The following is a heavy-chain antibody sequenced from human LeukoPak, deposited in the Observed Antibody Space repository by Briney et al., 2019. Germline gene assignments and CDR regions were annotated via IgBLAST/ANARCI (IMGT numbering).Heavy chain of an antibody. CDR1: GYTFTNYG. CDR2: MNPTCGST. V-gene: IGHV1-46*01. D-gene: IGHD1-26*01. Sequence: ASVTVSCTASGYTFTNYGINWVRQAPGQGLEWMGLMNPTCGSTGYPQKFQGRVTMTRDMSTSTDYMELSSLRSEDTAIYYCARDNSVGDNAWWFDPWGQGTLVTVSS. CDR3: ARDNSVGDNAWWFDP. J-gene: IGHJ5*02.